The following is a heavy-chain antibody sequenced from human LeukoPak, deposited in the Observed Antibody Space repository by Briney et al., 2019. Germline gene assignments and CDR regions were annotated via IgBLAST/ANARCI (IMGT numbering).Heavy chain of an antibody. V-gene: IGHV4-39*01. CDR3: ARGGSSWYDYLGY. CDR1: GASISSSSYY. Sequence: SETLSLTCTVSGASISSSSYYWGWIRQPPGKGLEWIGSIYYSGSTHYNPSLKSRVTISVDTSKNQFSLKLSYVTAEDTAVYYCARGGSSWYDYLGYWGQGTLVTVSS. J-gene: IGHJ4*02. CDR2: IYYSGST. D-gene: IGHD6-13*01.